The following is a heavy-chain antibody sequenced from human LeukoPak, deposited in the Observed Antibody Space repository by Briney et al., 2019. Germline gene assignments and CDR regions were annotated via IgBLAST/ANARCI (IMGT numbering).Heavy chain of an antibody. V-gene: IGHV4-39*07. D-gene: IGHD1-1*01. CDR1: GGSISSSSYY. CDR3: ARNGNGDY. CDR2: IYYSGST. Sequence: SETLSLTCTVSGGSISSSSYYWGWIRQPPGKGLEWIGSIYYSGSTYYNPSLKSRVTISVDTSKNQFSLKLSSVTAADTAVYYCARNGNGDYWDQGTLVTVSS. J-gene: IGHJ4*02.